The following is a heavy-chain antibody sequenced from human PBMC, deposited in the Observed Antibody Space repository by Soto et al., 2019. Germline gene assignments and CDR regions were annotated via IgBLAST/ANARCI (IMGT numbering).Heavy chain of an antibody. J-gene: IGHJ4*02. CDR1: EYIYRGDC. CDR3: AGGRGWMWDS. Sequence: GGSKQNTISDAEYIYRGDCRTWIHKNTGKGLEWVANIKQDGSEKYYVDSVKGRFTISRDNAKNSLSLQMNSLRVEDTDVYYCAGGRGWMWDSWGLGTRVTVS. V-gene: IGHV3-7*04. CDR2: IKQDGSEK. D-gene: IGHD6-19*01.